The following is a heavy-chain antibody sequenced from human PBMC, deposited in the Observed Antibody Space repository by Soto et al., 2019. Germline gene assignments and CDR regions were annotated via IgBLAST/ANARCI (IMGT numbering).Heavy chain of an antibody. D-gene: IGHD3-3*01. CDR2: ISMTSSAL. Sequence: EVQLVESGGGLAQPGGSLRLSCAASGFSFSSYSMNWVRQAPGKGLEWVSYISMTSSALSYADSVKGRFTISRDNGKNSLYLQRDRLRGEDTAGYYCARDGTGFRGPAVSIMGGCPRKGYFDLWGRGTLVTVYS. CDR1: GFSFSSYS. CDR3: ARDGTGFRGPAVSIMGGCPRKGYFDL. V-gene: IGHV3-48*01. J-gene: IGHJ2*01.